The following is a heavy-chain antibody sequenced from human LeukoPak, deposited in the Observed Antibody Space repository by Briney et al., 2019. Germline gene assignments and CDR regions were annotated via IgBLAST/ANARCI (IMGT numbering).Heavy chain of an antibody. CDR2: IIPIFGTA. CDR1: GGTFSSYA. V-gene: IGHV1-69*13. CDR3: ARVRPSYDYVWGSYRFLNWFDP. Sequence: ASVKVSCKASGGTFSSYAISWVRQAPGQGLEWMGGIIPIFGTANYAQKFQGRVTITADESTSTAYMELSSLRSDDTAVYYCARVRPSYDYVWGSYRFLNWFDPWGQGTLVTVSS. D-gene: IGHD3-16*02. J-gene: IGHJ5*02.